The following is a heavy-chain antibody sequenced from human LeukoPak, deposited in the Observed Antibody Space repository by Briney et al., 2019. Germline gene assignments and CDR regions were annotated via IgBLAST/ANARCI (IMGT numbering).Heavy chain of an antibody. D-gene: IGHD6-13*01. J-gene: IGHJ4*01. CDR3: ANLFSSSRSVDY. CDR1: GFTFSDYA. Sequence: PGGSLRLSCAASGFTFSDYAMNWVRQAPGKGLEWISYISSTDTIYYADSVRGRFTISRDNAKNSLYLQMNSLRAEDTAVYYCANLFSSSRSVDYWGLGTLVTVSS. CDR2: ISSTDTI. V-gene: IGHV3-69-1*01.